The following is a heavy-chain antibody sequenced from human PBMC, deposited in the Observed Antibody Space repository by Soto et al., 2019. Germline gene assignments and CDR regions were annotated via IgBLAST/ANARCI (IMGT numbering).Heavy chain of an antibody. CDR1: GYTFTAYH. V-gene: IGHV1-2*02. Sequence: QVRLVQSGAEVKEPGDSVRVSCEASGYTFTAYHIHWVRQAPGQGLEWMGWINPKFGDTGYAQAFQGRVSMTSDISISTVYLELSRLTSDDTAIYYCARNMDYYYGRGSGNGHGVWGQGTTVTVFS. CDR3: ARNMDYYYGRGSGNGHGV. CDR2: INPKFGDT. D-gene: IGHD3-10*02. J-gene: IGHJ6*02.